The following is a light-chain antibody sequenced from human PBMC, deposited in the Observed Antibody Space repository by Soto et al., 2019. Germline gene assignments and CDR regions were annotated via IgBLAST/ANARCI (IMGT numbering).Light chain of an antibody. CDR1: QAIRND. J-gene: IGKJ1*01. CDR3: LQDYKYPWT. Sequence: AIQMTQSPSSLSASVGDRVTITCRASQAIRNDLAWYQQKAGKAPKLLISAASILQNGVPSRFSGRGSGTDFTLTISSLQSEDLATYYCLQDYKYPWTFGQGTKVEI. V-gene: IGKV1-6*01. CDR2: AAS.